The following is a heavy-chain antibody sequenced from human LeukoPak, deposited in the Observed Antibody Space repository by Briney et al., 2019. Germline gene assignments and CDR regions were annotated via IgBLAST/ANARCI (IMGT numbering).Heavy chain of an antibody. D-gene: IGHD3-3*01. CDR1: GGSISSGSYY. V-gene: IGHV4-61*02. CDR3: ARGNYDFWSGYPHAFDI. J-gene: IGHJ3*02. CDR2: IYASGST. Sequence: SQTLSLTCTVSGGSISSGSYYWSWIRQPAGKGLEWIGRIYASGSTNCNPSLKSRVTISVDTSKNQFSLKLSSVTAADTAVYYCARGNYDFWSGYPHAFDIWGQGTMVTVSS.